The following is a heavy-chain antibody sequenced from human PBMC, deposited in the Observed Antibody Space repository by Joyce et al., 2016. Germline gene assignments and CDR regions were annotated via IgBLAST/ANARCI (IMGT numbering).Heavy chain of an antibody. Sequence: QMQLQESGPGLVKPSQTLSLTCAVSGGSVSSGGYSWTWIRQPPGKGLEWIGHIYHSGSTYYNPSLQSRVTMSVDRSKNQFSLKLRSVTAADTAVYYCARAYGSGSYSYYYGMDVWGQGTTVTVSS. J-gene: IGHJ6*02. CDR1: GGSVSSGGYS. D-gene: IGHD3-10*01. V-gene: IGHV4-30-2*01. CDR2: IYHSGST. CDR3: ARAYGSGSYSYYYGMDV.